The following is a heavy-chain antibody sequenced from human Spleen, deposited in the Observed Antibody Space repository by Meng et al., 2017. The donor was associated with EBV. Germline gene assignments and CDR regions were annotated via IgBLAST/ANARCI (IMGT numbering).Heavy chain of an antibody. J-gene: IGHJ4*02. Sequence: QRQESGPGLVKPSETLSLTCTVSGGSISISSSYYWGWIRQPPGKGLEWVGSIYYSGNTYYNPSLESRVTISVDTSKNQFSLRLNSVTAADTAVYYCASVRISVTTFFDYWGLGTLVTVSS. CDR2: IYYSGNT. CDR3: ASVRISVTTFFDY. CDR1: GGSISISSSYY. V-gene: IGHV4-39*07. D-gene: IGHD4-17*01.